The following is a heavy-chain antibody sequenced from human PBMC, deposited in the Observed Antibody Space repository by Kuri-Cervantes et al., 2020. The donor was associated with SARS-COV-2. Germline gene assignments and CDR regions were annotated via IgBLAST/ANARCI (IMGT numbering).Heavy chain of an antibody. CDR2: IYYSGST. CDR1: GGSISSYY. CDR3: ARDPRHYCSSISCYSYYGMDV. D-gene: IGHD2-2*02. Sequence: SETLSLTCTVSGGSISSYYWSWIRQPPGKGLEWIGYIYYSGSTNYNPSLKSRVTISVDTSKNQFSLKLSSVTAADTAVYYCARDPRHYCSSISCYSYYGMDVWGQGTTVTVSS. J-gene: IGHJ6*02. V-gene: IGHV4-59*01.